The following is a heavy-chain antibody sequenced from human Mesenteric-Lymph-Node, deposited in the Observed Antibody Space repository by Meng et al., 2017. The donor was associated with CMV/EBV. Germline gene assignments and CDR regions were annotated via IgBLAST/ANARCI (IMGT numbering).Heavy chain of an antibody. V-gene: IGHV4-59*01. J-gene: IGHJ4*02. CDR1: GGSISNYY. CDR3: ARVCTSAGCYWGFDY. Sequence: SETLSLTCTVSGGSISNYYWSWIRQSPGKGLEWIGYIYYSGNTNYNPSLKSRVTISVATSKNQFSLNLNSVTAADTALYYCARVCTSAGCYWGFDYWGQGTLVPSPQ. D-gene: IGHD2-2*01. CDR2: IYYSGNT.